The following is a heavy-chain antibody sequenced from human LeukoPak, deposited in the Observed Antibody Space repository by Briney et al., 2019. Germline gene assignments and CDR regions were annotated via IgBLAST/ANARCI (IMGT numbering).Heavy chain of an antibody. J-gene: IGHJ4*02. CDR2: VFDSGST. D-gene: IGHD6-13*01. CDR3: ARGYSSSWNYFDY. CDR1: RGSTSNYW. Sequence: SETLSLTCIVSRGSTSNYWWSWIRPPPGKGLAWIGYVFDSGSTNYNPSLKGRVTISVDTSKKQFSLKLSSVAAADTAVYYCARGYSSSWNYFDYWGQGTLVSVSS. V-gene: IGHV4-59*01.